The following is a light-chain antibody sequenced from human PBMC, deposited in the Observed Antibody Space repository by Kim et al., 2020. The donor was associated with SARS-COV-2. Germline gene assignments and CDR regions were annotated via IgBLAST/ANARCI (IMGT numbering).Light chain of an antibody. V-gene: IGLV2-8*01. CDR2: EIT. CDR1: IPDFTTSNY. CDR3: TSHANDNYV. Sequence: PVKSFTISCSVTIPDFTTSNYFSWYQKHPGKAPKLIIYEITKRPSGVPDRFSGSKSGDTASLTVSGLQAEDEADYYCTSHANDNYVFGTGTKVTVL. J-gene: IGLJ1*01.